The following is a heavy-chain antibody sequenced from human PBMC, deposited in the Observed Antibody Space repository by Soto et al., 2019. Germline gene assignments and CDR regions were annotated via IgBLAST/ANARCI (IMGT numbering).Heavy chain of an antibody. CDR3: ATQARPYDYDSSGHDAFDI. V-gene: IGHV1-24*01. J-gene: IGHJ3*02. D-gene: IGHD3-22*01. Sequence: ASVKVSCKVSGYTLTELSMHWVRQAPGKGLEWMGGFDPEDGETIYAQKFQGRVTMTEDTSTDTAYMELSSLRSEDTAVYYCATQARPYDYDSSGHDAFDIWRQGTMVTVSS. CDR2: FDPEDGET. CDR1: GYTLTELS.